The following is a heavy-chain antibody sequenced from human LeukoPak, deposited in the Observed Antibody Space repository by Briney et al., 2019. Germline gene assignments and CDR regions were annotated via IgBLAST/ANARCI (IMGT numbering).Heavy chain of an antibody. Sequence: ASVKVSCKASGYTFTSFGFSWVRQAPGQGLEWLGIINPNGDRTNYAQAFQGRVTMTRDTSTTTVYMELSSLRSEDTAVYYCARDMSTRVTPISYAFDVWGQGTMVTVSS. D-gene: IGHD4-23*01. CDR3: ARDMSTRVTPISYAFDV. CDR2: INPNGDRT. J-gene: IGHJ3*01. V-gene: IGHV1-46*01. CDR1: GYTFTSFG.